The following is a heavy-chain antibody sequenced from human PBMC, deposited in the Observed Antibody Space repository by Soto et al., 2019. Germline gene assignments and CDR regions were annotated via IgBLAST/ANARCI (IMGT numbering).Heavy chain of an antibody. D-gene: IGHD2-2*01. CDR2: IYPCDSDT. J-gene: IGHJ5*02. CDR3: ARGYCTTTICDPWFDP. V-gene: IGHV5-51*01. CDR1: GYAFTSSW. Sequence: PGESLKISCTGSGYAFTSSWIAWVRQMPWKGLEWMGIIYPCDSDTRYSPSFQGQVTISADKSITTAYLQWSSLKASDTAMYYCARGYCTTTICDPWFDPWGQGTLVTVSS.